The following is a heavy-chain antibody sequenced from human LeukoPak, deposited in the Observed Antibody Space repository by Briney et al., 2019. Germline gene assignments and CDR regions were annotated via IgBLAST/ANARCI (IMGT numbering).Heavy chain of an antibody. CDR1: GFTFSSYS. V-gene: IGHV3-21*01. D-gene: IGHD6-13*01. CDR2: ISSSSSYI. Sequence: GGSLRLSCAASGFTFSSYSMNWVRQAPGKGLEWVSSISSSSSYIYYADSVKGRFTISRGNAKNSLYLQMNSLRAEDTAVYYCARAGYSSYGMDVWGQGTTVTVSS. J-gene: IGHJ6*02. CDR3: ARAGYSSYGMDV.